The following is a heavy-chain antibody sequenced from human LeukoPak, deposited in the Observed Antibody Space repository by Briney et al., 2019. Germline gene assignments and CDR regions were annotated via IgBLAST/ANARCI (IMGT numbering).Heavy chain of an antibody. V-gene: IGHV3-74*01. D-gene: IGHD6-13*01. Sequence: GGSLRLSCAASGFTFSSYWMHWVRQAPGKGLVWVSRINSDGSSTSYADSVKGRFTISRDNSKNTLYLQMNSLRADDTAVYYCASHELGSSWYYFDYWGQGTLVTVSS. CDR1: GFTFSSYW. J-gene: IGHJ4*02. CDR2: INSDGSST. CDR3: ASHELGSSWYYFDY.